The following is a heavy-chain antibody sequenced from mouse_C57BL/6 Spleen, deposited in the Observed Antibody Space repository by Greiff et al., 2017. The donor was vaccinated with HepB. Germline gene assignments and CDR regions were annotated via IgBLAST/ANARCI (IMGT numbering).Heavy chain of an antibody. J-gene: IGHJ3*01. CDR3: VRDEGECYDGLRFAY. V-gene: IGHV10-3*01. D-gene: IGHD2-12*01. Sequence: GGGLVQPKGSLKLSCAASGFTFNTYAMHWVRQAPGKGLEWVARIRGKSSNYATYYADSVKDRFTISRDDSQSMLYLQMNNLKTEDTAMYYCVRDEGECYDGLRFAYWGQGTLVTVSA. CDR1: GFTFNTYA. CDR2: IRGKSSNYAT.